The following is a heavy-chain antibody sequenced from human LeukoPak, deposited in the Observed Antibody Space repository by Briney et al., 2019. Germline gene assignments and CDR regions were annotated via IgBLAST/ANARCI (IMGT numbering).Heavy chain of an antibody. CDR1: GFTFSDHY. Sequence: GGSLRLSCAVSGFTFSDHYMSWIRQAPGKGLEWVAYITQTGSSMSYSDSVKGRFTISRDNARNSLYLQMDSLRPEDTAVYYCGRGPWGLDYWGQGTLLTVSS. CDR2: ITQTGSSM. D-gene: IGHD7-27*01. CDR3: GRGPWGLDY. V-gene: IGHV3-11*01. J-gene: IGHJ4*02.